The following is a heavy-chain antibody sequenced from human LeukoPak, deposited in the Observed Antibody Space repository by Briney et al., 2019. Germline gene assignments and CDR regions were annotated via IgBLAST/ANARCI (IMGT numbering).Heavy chain of an antibody. CDR2: ISSSSSYI. CDR3: ARDPYSGNYGNYYYYYMDV. D-gene: IGHD1-26*01. Sequence: GGSLRLSCAASGFTFSSYSMNWVRQAPGKGLEWVSSISSSSSYIYYADSVKGRFTISRDNAKNSLYLQMNSLGPEDTAVYYCARDPYSGNYGNYYYYYMDVWGKGTTVTVSS. V-gene: IGHV3-21*01. CDR1: GFTFSSYS. J-gene: IGHJ6*03.